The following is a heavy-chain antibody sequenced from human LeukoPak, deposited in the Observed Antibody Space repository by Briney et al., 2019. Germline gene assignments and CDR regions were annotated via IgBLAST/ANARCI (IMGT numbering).Heavy chain of an antibody. J-gene: IGHJ5*02. D-gene: IGHD4-17*01. CDR3: AKDGDYEGTSWFDP. V-gene: IGHV3-9*01. Sequence: PGGSLRLSCAASGFTFDDYAMHWVRQAPGKGLEWVSGISWNSGSIGYADSVKGRFTISRDNAKNSLYLQMNSLRAEDTALYYCAKDGDYEGTSWFDPWGQGTLVTVSS. CDR1: GFTFDDYA. CDR2: ISWNSGSI.